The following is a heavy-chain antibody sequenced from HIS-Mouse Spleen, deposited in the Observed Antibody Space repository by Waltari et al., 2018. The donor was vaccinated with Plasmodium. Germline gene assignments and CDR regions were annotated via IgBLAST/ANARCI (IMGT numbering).Heavy chain of an antibody. V-gene: IGHV4-39*07. J-gene: IGHJ6*02. CDR1: GGSISSSRYY. Sequence: QLQLQESVPGLVKPSETLSLTCTVPGGSISSSRYYWGWTRQPPGQGLEWIGCIYYVGSTYHNPSRKSLVTIPVDTSKNQFSLKLSSVTAADTAVYYCARNSVNHSNYYGMDVWGQGTTVTVSS. CDR3: ARNSVNHSNYYGMDV. CDR2: IYYVGST. D-gene: IGHD2-15*01.